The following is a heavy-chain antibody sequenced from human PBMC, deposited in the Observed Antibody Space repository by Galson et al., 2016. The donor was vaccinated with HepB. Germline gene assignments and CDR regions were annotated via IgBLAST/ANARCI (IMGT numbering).Heavy chain of an antibody. CDR2: ISSSSSYI. Sequence: SLRLSCAASGFTFSSYSMNWVRQAPGKGLEWVSSISSSSSYIYYADSVKGRFTISRDNAKNLLCLQMNSLRAEDTAVYYCARGDIVGAIFDYWGQGTLVTVSS. CDR3: ARGDIVGAIFDY. J-gene: IGHJ4*02. CDR1: GFTFSSYS. V-gene: IGHV3-21*01. D-gene: IGHD1-26*01.